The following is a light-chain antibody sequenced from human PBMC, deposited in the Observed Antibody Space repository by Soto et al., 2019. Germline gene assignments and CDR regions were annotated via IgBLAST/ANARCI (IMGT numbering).Light chain of an antibody. J-gene: IGKJ1*01. Sequence: DIQMTQSPSTLSASVGDRVTITCRASQSIGNKLAWYQQKPGKAPKLLIYDASSLESGVPSRFSGSGSGTEFTLTISSLRPDDLAIYYCQQYHNYWTFGQGTKVEIK. V-gene: IGKV1-5*01. CDR3: QQYHNYWT. CDR1: QSIGNK. CDR2: DAS.